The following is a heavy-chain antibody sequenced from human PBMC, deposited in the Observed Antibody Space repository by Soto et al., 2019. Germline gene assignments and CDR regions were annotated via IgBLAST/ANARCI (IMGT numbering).Heavy chain of an antibody. D-gene: IGHD5-18*01. J-gene: IGHJ4*02. CDR2: VSGSGSSP. V-gene: IGHV3-23*01. CDR3: VKGKESGYRGAFDS. Sequence: PGGSLRLSCAATGFNFGSYAMGWVRQAPGKGLEWVSGVSGSGSSPYYADSVKGRLTISKDKSKNTLYLDLNNLRSEDTAVYFCVKGKESGYRGAFDSWGQATMVTVSS. CDR1: GFNFGSYA.